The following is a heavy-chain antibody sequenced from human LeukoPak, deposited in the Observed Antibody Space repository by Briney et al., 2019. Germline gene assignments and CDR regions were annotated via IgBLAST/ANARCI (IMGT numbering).Heavy chain of an antibody. CDR1: GGSIKSYY. V-gene: IGHV4-59*01. Sequence: SETLSLTCTVSGGSIKSYYWSWIRQPPGTGLEWIGYISYNGSTNYNPSLKSRVTISVDTSKNQFSLKLSSATAADTAVYYCARVWNYYYYYYMDVWGKGTTVTVSS. CDR2: ISYNGST. J-gene: IGHJ6*03. D-gene: IGHD3-10*01. CDR3: ARVWNYYYYYYMDV.